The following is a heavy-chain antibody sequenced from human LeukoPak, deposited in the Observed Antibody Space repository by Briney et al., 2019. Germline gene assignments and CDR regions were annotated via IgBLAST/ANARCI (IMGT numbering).Heavy chain of an antibody. CDR3: ARGVRGVTLYYYYYYVDV. CDR1: GYTFTSYD. V-gene: IGHV1-8*03. D-gene: IGHD3-10*01. CDR2: MNPNSGNT. Sequence: ASVKVSCKASGYTFTSYDINWVRQATGQGLEWMGWMNPNSGNTGYAQKFQGRVTITRNTSISTAYMELSSLRSEDTAVYYCARGVRGVTLYYYYYYVDVWGKGTTVTVSS. J-gene: IGHJ6*03.